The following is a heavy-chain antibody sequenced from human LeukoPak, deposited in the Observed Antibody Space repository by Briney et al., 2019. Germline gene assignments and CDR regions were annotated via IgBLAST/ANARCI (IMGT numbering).Heavy chain of an antibody. J-gene: IGHJ4*02. D-gene: IGHD3-16*01. CDR3: VLPALGGVIY. CDR2: IRYDGSNK. Sequence: GGSLRLSWAASGFTFSSYGMHWVRQAPGKGLEWVAFIRYDGSNKYYADSVKGRFTISRDTSKNTLYLQMNSLRAEDTAVYYCVLPALGGVIYWGQGTLVTVSS. CDR1: GFTFSSYG. V-gene: IGHV3-30*02.